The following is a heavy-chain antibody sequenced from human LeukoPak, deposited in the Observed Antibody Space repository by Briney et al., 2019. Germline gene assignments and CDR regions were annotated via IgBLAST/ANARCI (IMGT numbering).Heavy chain of an antibody. J-gene: IGHJ6*03. CDR3: ARGVYSRSWTRLGYYYYYYMDV. D-gene: IGHD1-26*01. CDR1: GGSISSSNW. CDR2: IYHSGST. V-gene: IGHV4-4*02. Sequence: PSETLSLTCGVSGGSISSSNWWSWVRQPPGKGLEWIGEIYHSGSTNYNPALKSRVTISVNKSKNQFSLKLSSVTAADTAVYYCARGVYSRSWTRLGYYYYYYMDVWGKGTTVTVSS.